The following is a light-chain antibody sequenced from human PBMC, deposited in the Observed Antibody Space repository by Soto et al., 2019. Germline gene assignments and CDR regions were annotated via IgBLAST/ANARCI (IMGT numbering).Light chain of an antibody. CDR2: GAS. J-gene: IGKJ1*01. CDR1: QTINNN. CDR3: QHYNNAPR. Sequence: ETVMTQSPATLSVSPGEGATLSCRAGQTINNNLALYQQKPSHAPRLLIDGASRRAAGVPARFSSSGSATEFTLTISSLQSEDFAVYYCQHYNNAPRFGQGTKVDI. V-gene: IGKV3-15*01.